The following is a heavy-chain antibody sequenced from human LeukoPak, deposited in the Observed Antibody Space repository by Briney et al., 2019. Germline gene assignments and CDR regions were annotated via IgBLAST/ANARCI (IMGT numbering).Heavy chain of an antibody. J-gene: IGHJ4*02. CDR2: ISSSGGRT. Sequence: PGGSLRLSCAASGFTFSSYFWMHWVRQAPGKGLEWVSAISSSGGRTYYADSVKGRFTISRDNSKNTLYLQMNSLRAEDTAVYYCATSHYYYGSGSYHVYWGQGTLVTVSS. CDR3: ATSHYYYGSGSYHVY. V-gene: IGHV3-23*01. CDR1: GFTFSSYF. D-gene: IGHD3-10*01.